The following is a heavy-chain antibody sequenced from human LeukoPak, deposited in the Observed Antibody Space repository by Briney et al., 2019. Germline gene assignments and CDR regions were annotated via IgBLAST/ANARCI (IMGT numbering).Heavy chain of an antibody. CDR2: IYTSGST. J-gene: IGHJ5*02. V-gene: IGHV4-4*07. Sequence: SETLSLTCTVSGGSISGYYWSWIRQPAGKGLEWIGRIYTSGSTNYNPSLKSRVTMSVDTSKNQFSLKLSCVTAADTAVYYCARDATYYDFWSGYSPNWFDPWGQGTLVTVSS. D-gene: IGHD3-3*01. CDR1: GGSISGYY. CDR3: ARDATYYDFWSGYSPNWFDP.